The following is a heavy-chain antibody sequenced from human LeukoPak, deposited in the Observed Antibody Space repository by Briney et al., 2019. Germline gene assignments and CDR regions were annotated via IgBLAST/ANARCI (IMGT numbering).Heavy chain of an antibody. D-gene: IGHD2-2*03. CDR2: IYYSGST. J-gene: IGHJ5*02. CDR3: ARWINWFDP. Sequence: SETLSLTCTVSGGSISSYYWSWIRQPPGKGLERIGYIYYSGSTNYNPSLKSRVTISVDTSKNQFSLKLSSVTAADTAVYYCARWINWFDPWGQGTLVTVSS. V-gene: IGHV4-59*08. CDR1: GGSISSYY.